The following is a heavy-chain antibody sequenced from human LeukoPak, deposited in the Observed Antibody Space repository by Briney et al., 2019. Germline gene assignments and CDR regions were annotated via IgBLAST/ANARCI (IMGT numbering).Heavy chain of an antibody. Sequence: GGSLRLSCAASGFTFSSYVMSWVRQAPGKGLEWVSSLSASGGSTFYADSVRGRCTISRDNSKNTVYLQMNSLRAEDTAVYYCAREGGTIEIGEFDYWGQGTLVTVSS. V-gene: IGHV3-23*01. CDR3: AREGGTIEIGEFDY. D-gene: IGHD3-16*02. CDR1: GFTFSSYV. CDR2: LSASGGST. J-gene: IGHJ4*02.